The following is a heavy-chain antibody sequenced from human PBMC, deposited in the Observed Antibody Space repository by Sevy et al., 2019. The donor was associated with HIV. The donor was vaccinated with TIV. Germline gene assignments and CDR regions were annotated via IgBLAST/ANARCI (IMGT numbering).Heavy chain of an antibody. J-gene: IGHJ4*02. CDR2: VSFDGSRE. CDR1: GFTFSKHA. V-gene: IGHV3-30*10. D-gene: IGHD2-15*01. CDR3: ANDRDRCCDSCNCYYLDS. Sequence: GGSLRLSCRVSGFTFSKHAMHWVRQAPGKGLEWVSLVSFDGSREYYTDSVKGRFTIFRDNSKNTLSLQMDSLRPDDTDVYYCANDRDRCCDSCNCYYLDSWGQGTLVTVSS.